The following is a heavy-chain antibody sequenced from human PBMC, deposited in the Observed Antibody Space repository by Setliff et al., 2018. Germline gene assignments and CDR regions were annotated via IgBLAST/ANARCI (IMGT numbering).Heavy chain of an antibody. J-gene: IGHJ6*03. V-gene: IGHV3-48*01. Sequence: GGSLRLSCVTSGFTFSNYGMTWVRRAPGKGLEWISYISTSSTIIYYADSAKGRFTISRDNANHSLHLQMNSLRAEDTAVYFCARLALTGYDTSGYYYALDYYYYMDVWGKGTTVTVSS. D-gene: IGHD3-22*01. CDR2: ISTSSTII. CDR3: ARLALTGYDTSGYYYALDYYYYMDV. CDR1: GFTFSNYG.